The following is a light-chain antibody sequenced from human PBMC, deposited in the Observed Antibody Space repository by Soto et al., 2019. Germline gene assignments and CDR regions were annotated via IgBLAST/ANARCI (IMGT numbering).Light chain of an antibody. CDR3: CSYTGSSTLGV. CDR1: SSNVGGYNY. Sequence: QSALTQPRSVSGSPGQSVTISCTGTSSNVGGYNYVSWYQHQTGKAPKLMIYNVNKLPSGVPDRFSGSKSGNTASLTISGLQAEDEADYYCCSYTGSSTLGVFGGGTKLTVL. V-gene: IGLV2-11*01. J-gene: IGLJ2*01. CDR2: NVN.